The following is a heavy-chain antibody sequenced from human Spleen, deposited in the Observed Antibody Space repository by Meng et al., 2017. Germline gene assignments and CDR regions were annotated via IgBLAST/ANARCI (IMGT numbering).Heavy chain of an antibody. Sequence: SETLSLTCTVSGGSISSYYWSWIRQPQGKGLEWIGYIYYSGSTNYNPSLKSRVTISVDTSKNQFSLKLSSVTAADTAVYYCATHHYYGSGSYLNAFDIWGQGTMVTVSS. CDR2: IYYSGST. CDR1: GGSISSYY. V-gene: IGHV4-59*01. CDR3: ATHHYYGSGSYLNAFDI. J-gene: IGHJ3*02. D-gene: IGHD3-10*01.